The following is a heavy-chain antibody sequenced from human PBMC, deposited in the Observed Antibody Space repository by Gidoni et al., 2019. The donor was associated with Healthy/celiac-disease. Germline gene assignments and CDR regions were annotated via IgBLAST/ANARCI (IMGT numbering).Heavy chain of an antibody. CDR1: GLTFSSYA. V-gene: IGHV3-23*01. CDR2: ISGRGGSP. CDR3: ISYAFWSGYPA. Sequence: EVQLLESGGGLVQPGGSLRVCCAAAGLTFSSYAMSWVRQAPGKWLEWVSAISGRGGSPYFSASVKGRFTLSRANSQNPLYLHMNSLSAEDPAVYYCISYAFWSGYPAWGQGTLVTFSS. D-gene: IGHD3-3*01. J-gene: IGHJ5*02.